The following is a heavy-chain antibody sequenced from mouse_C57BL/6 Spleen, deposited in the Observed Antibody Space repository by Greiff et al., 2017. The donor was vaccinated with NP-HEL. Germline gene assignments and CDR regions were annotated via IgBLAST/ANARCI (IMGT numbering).Heavy chain of an antibody. CDR1: GYTFTSYW. CDR2: IHPNSGST. Sequence: QVQLQQPGAELVKPGASVKLSCKASGYTFTSYWMHWVKQRPGQGLEWIGMIHPNSGSTNYNEKFKSKATLTVDKSSSTAYMQLSSLTSEDSAVYYCARRVSYGSSYWYFDVWGTGTTVTVSS. CDR3: ARRVSYGSSYWYFDV. D-gene: IGHD1-1*01. V-gene: IGHV1-64*01. J-gene: IGHJ1*03.